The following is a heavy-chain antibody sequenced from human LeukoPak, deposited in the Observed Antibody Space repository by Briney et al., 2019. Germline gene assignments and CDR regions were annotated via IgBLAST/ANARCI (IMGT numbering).Heavy chain of an antibody. CDR2: IYYSGCT. V-gene: IGHV4-39*07. J-gene: IGHJ4*02. Sequence: PSETLSLTCTVSGGSISSSSYYWGWIRQPPGKGLEWIGSIYYSGCTYYNPSLKSRVTISVGTSKNQFSLKLSSVTAADTAVYYCAREAVGATTGGFDYWGQGTLVTVSS. CDR3: AREAVGATTGGFDY. D-gene: IGHD1-26*01. CDR1: GGSISSSSYY.